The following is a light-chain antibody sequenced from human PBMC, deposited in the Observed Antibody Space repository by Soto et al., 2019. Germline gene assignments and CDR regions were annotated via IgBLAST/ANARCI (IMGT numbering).Light chain of an antibody. CDR2: DVS. V-gene: IGLV2-14*03. CDR1: SSDVGAYNY. Sequence: QSALTQPASVSGSPGQSITLSCTGTSSDVGAYNYVSWYQQHPGQAPQLMIYDVSDRASGVSNRFSGSKSGNTASLTISGLQAEDEADYYCSSFTRSNSYVFGTGTKLTVL. J-gene: IGLJ1*01. CDR3: SSFTRSNSYV.